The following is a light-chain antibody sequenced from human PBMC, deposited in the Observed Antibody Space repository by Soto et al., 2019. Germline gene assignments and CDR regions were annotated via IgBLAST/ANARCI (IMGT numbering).Light chain of an antibody. J-gene: IGKJ3*01. CDR1: QGVTSND. Sequence: EIVLKQSPGTLSLSPGERATLSCRASQGVTSNDLAWYQQKPGQSPSLLIYDPSSRATGIPDRFSASGSGTDFTLTISRLEPKDFGVYFCPQYGGSTLFTVGHGTKVDIK. CDR3: PQYGGSTLFT. CDR2: DPS. V-gene: IGKV3-20*01.